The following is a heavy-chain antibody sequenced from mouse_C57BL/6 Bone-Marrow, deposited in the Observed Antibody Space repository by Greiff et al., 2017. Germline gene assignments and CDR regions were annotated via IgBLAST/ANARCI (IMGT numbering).Heavy chain of an antibody. J-gene: IGHJ1*03. CDR3: ARPDYYGSSWYFDV. CDR2: IYPRSGNT. CDR1: GYTFTSYG. D-gene: IGHD1-1*01. V-gene: IGHV1-81*01. Sequence: VQLQQSGAELARPGASVKLSCKASGYTFTSYGISWVKQRTGQGLEWIGEIYPRSGNTYYNEKFKGKATLTADKSSSTAYMELRSLTYEDSAVYFCARPDYYGSSWYFDVWGKGTTVTVSA.